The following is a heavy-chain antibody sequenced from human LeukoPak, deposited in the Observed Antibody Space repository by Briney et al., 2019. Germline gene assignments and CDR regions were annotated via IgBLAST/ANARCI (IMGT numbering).Heavy chain of an antibody. CDR3: AKRGLGSSGLYNFDS. Sequence: PGGSLRLSCAASGFTFSSYAMSWVRQAPGKGLEWFSAIIGTGGSTYFADSVKGRFTISRDNSKNTVYLQMSGLRAEDTAVYYCAKRGLGSSGLYNFDSWGQGTLVTVSS. CDR1: GFTFSSYA. J-gene: IGHJ4*02. CDR2: IIGTGGST. D-gene: IGHD3-10*01. V-gene: IGHV3-23*01.